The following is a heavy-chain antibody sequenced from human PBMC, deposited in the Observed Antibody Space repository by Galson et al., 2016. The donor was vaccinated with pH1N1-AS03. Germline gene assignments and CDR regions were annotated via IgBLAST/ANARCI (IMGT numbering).Heavy chain of an antibody. CDR3: ARFSGSYQFDY. D-gene: IGHD1-26*01. CDR1: GASISSGSYY. CDR2: IYTSGST. Sequence: TLSLTCTVSGASISSGSYYWSWIRQPAGKGLECIGRIYTSGSTYYNPSLKSRVTMSVDTSKNQFSLKLSSVTAADAAVYYCARFSGSYQFDYWGQGTLVTVSS. J-gene: IGHJ4*02. V-gene: IGHV4-61*02.